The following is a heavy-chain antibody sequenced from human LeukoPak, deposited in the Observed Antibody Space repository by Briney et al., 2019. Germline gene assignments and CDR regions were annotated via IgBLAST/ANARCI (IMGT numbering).Heavy chain of an antibody. CDR1: GFTFSSYA. CDR3: ARDRLTTVTTFHFDY. V-gene: IGHV3-33*01. J-gene: IGHJ4*02. CDR2: IWSDTTNK. Sequence: PGGSLRLSSAASGFTFSSYAMHWVRQAPGKGLEWVAVIWSDTTNKYYADSVKGRFTISRDNSKNTLYLQMSSLRAEDTAMYYCARDRLTTVTTFHFDYWGQGTLVTVSS. D-gene: IGHD4-17*01.